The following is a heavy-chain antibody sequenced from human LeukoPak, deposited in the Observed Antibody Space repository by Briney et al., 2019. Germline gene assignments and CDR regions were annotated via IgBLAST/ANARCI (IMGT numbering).Heavy chain of an antibody. CDR3: ARGIGYSSSWSPFDY. J-gene: IGHJ4*02. V-gene: IGHV3-7*01. D-gene: IGHD6-13*01. CDR2: IKQDGSEK. Sequence: GGSLRLSCAASGFTFSSYWMTWVRQAPGKGLEWVANIKQDGSEKYYVDSVKGRFTISRENAKNSLYLQMNSLRAGDTAVYYCARGIGYSSSWSPFDYWGQGTLVTVSS. CDR1: GFTFSSYW.